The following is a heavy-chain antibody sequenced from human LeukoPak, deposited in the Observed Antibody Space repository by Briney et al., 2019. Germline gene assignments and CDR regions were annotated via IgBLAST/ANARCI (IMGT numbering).Heavy chain of an antibody. CDR1: GFTFSSYG. J-gene: IGHJ6*03. Sequence: GGSLRLSCAASGFTFSSYGMSWVRPAPGKGLEWVSATSGSGGSTYYADSVKGRFTISRDNSKNTLYLQMNSLRAEDTAVYYCARAKREQWLLGYYMDVWGKGTTVTISS. CDR3: ARAKREQWLLGYYMDV. CDR2: TSGSGGST. V-gene: IGHV3-23*01. D-gene: IGHD6-19*01.